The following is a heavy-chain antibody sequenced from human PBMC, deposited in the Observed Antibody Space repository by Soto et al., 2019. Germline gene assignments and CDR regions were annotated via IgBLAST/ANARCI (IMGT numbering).Heavy chain of an antibody. CDR1: GGSISSGDYY. CDR3: AREYYYDSSGYYYTDY. J-gene: IGHJ4*02. Sequence: SETLSLTCTVSGGSISSGDYYWSWIRQPPGKGLEWIGYIYYSGSTCYNPSLKSRVTISVDTSKNQFSLKLSSVTAADTAVYYCAREYYYDSSGYYYTDYWGQGTLVTVSS. D-gene: IGHD3-22*01. CDR2: IYYSGST. V-gene: IGHV4-30-4*01.